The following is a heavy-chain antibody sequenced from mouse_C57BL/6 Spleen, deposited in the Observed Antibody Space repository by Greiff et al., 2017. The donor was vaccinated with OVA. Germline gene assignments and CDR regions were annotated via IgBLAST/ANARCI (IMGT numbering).Heavy chain of an antibody. V-gene: IGHV10-1*01. CDR2: IRSKSNNYAT. D-gene: IGHD2-1*01. J-gene: IGHJ3*01. CDR3: VRDGNFSWFAY. CDR1: GFSFNTYA. Sequence: EVQRVESGGGLVQPKGSLKLSCAASGFSFNTYAMNWVRQAPGKGLEWVARIRSKSNNYATYYADSVKDRFTISRDDSESMLYLQMNNLKTEDTAMYYCVRDGNFSWFAYWGQGTLVTVSA.